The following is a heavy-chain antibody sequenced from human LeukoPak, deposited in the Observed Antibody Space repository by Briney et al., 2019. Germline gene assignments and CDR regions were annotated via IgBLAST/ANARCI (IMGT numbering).Heavy chain of an antibody. D-gene: IGHD3-22*01. V-gene: IGHV4-38-2*02. CDR1: GGSISSGYY. CDR3: ARDRGYYDSSGYYH. J-gene: IGHJ4*02. CDR2: IYHSGST. Sequence: SETLSLTCTVSGGSISSGYYWGWIRQPPGKGLEWIGSIYHSGSTYYNPSLKSRVTISVDTSKNQFSLKLSSVTAADTAVYYCARDRGYYDSSGYYHWGQGTLVTVSS.